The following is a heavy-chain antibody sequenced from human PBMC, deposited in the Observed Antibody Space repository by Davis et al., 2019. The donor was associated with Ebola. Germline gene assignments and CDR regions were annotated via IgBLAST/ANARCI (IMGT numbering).Heavy chain of an antibody. CDR3: ARRPTVNWFDP. J-gene: IGHJ5*02. D-gene: IGHD4-17*01. V-gene: IGHV4-39*01. CDR1: GDSISSNYAY. CDR2: INFRGTT. Sequence: SETLSLTCIVSGDSISSNYAYWGWIRQPPGKGLEWIGNINFRGTTYYSPSLKSRTTISVDTSKNQFSLQLTSVTAADTAIYYCARRPTVNWFDPWGQGTLVTVSS.